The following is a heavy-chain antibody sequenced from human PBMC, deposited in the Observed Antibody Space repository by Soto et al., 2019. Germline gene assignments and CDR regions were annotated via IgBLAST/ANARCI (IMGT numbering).Heavy chain of an antibody. Sequence: GGSLRLSCAASGFTFSSYWMSWVRQAPGKGLEWVANIKQDGSEKYYVDSVKGRFTISRDNAKNSLYLQMNSLRAEDTAGYYCAREFRGYCSGGSCYSPWDYYYYMDVWGKGTTVTVSS. J-gene: IGHJ6*03. CDR2: IKQDGSEK. CDR3: AREFRGYCSGGSCYSPWDYYYYMDV. CDR1: GFTFSSYW. V-gene: IGHV3-7*01. D-gene: IGHD2-15*01.